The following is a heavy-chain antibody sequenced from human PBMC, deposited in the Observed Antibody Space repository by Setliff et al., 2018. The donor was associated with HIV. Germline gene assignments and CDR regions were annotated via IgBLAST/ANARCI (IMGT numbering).Heavy chain of an antibody. CDR2: ISGSGSTI. Sequence: ETLSLSCAASGFTFSSYSMNWVRQAPGKGLEWVSFISGSGSTIYYADSVKGRFTISRDNAKNSLYLQMNSLRAEDTAVYYCASTNHAFDFWGQGTMVTVSS. D-gene: IGHD1-1*01. CDR1: GFTFSSYS. CDR3: ASTNHAFDF. J-gene: IGHJ3*01. V-gene: IGHV3-48*04.